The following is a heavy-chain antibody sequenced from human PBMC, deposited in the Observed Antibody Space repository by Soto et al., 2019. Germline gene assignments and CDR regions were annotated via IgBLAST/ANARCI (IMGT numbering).Heavy chain of an antibody. V-gene: IGHV4-4*07. J-gene: IGHJ4*02. Sequence: QVQLQESGPGLVKPSETLSLTCTVSGGSISSYYWSWIRQPAGKGLEWIGRIYNSGNTNYNPSLKSRVTMSVDTSKIQFPLRLSSVTAADTAVYYCARFDCSGGTCTPDDYWGQGTLVTVSS. D-gene: IGHD2-15*01. CDR1: GGSISSYY. CDR2: IYNSGNT. CDR3: ARFDCSGGTCTPDDY.